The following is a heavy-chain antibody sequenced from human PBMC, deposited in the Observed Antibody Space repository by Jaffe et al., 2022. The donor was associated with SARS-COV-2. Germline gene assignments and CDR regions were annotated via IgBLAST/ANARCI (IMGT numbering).Heavy chain of an antibody. V-gene: IGHV3-23*01. CDR1: GLTFGTYD. CDR2: IRGSGGST. J-gene: IGHJ4*02. D-gene: IGHD3-22*01. Sequence: EVQVLESGGGLVQPGGSLRLSCGVSGLTFGTYDMTWVRQAPGKGLEWVSSIRGSGGSTFYADSVKGRFTMSRDNSKKTVHLQMNSLRAEDTAIYYCATYYYDRSDYYPFFDYWGQGTLVTVSS. CDR3: ATYYYDRSDYYPFFDY.